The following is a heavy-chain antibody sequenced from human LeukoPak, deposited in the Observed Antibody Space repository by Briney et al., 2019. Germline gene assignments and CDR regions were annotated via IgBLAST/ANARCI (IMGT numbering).Heavy chain of an antibody. D-gene: IGHD3-22*01. Sequence: GGSLRLSCAASGFTFSSYSMHWVRQAPGKGLEWVAVIWYDGSNKYYADSVKGRFTISRDNSKNTLYLQMNSLRAEDTAVYYCARDLRDSSGLDYWGQGTLVTVSS. V-gene: IGHV3-33*08. CDR3: ARDLRDSSGLDY. J-gene: IGHJ4*02. CDR2: IWYDGSNK. CDR1: GFTFSSYS.